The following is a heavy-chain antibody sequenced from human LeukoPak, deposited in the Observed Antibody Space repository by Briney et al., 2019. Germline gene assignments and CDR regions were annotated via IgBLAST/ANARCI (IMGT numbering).Heavy chain of an antibody. CDR3: ASTSGWYEPIDY. J-gene: IGHJ4*02. Sequence: GGSLRLSCAASGFTFSSYWMHWVRQAPGKGLVWVSRIYIDGSSTSYADSVKGRFTISRDNAKNTLYLQMNSLRAEDTAVYYCASTSGWYEPIDYWGQGTLVTVSS. D-gene: IGHD6-19*01. V-gene: IGHV3-74*01. CDR2: IYIDGSST. CDR1: GFTFSSYW.